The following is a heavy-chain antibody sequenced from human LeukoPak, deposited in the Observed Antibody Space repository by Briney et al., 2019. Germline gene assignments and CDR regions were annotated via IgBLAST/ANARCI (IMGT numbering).Heavy chain of an antibody. CDR2: IYYSWIT. V-gene: IGHV4-30-4*01. Sequence: SETLSLTCTVSGGSISSYYWSWIRQPPGKGLEWIGYIYYSWITYYNPSLRSRVTISLDTSKNQFSLNLTSVTAADTAVYYCARAGLHYDLHYWGQGTLVTVSS. CDR1: GGSISSYY. CDR3: ARAGLHYDLHY. D-gene: IGHD3-3*01. J-gene: IGHJ4*02.